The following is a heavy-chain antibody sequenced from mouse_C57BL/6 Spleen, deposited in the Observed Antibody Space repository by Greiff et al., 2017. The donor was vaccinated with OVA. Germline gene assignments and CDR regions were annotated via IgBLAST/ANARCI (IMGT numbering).Heavy chain of an antibody. V-gene: IGHV1-69*01. CDR3: ARAPAQARYYYAMDY. J-gene: IGHJ4*01. CDR1: GYTFTSYW. D-gene: IGHD3-2*02. Sequence: QVQLQQPGAELVMPGASVKLSCKASGYTFTSYWMHWVQQRPGQGLEWIGEIDPSDSYTNYNQKFKGKSTLTVDKSSSTAYMQLSSLTSEDSAVYYCARAPAQARYYYAMDYWGQGTSVTVSS. CDR2: IDPSDSYT.